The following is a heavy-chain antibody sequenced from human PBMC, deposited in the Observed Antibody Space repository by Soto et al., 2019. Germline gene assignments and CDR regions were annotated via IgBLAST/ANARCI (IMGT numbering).Heavy chain of an antibody. J-gene: IGHJ3*02. V-gene: IGHV1-8*01. CDR2: MNPNSGNT. Sequence: GASVKVSCKASGYTFTSYDINWVRQATGQGLEWMGWMNPNSGNTGYAQKFQGRVTMTRNTSISTAYMELSSLRSEDTAVYYCARVSSIAARPSSLLDAFDIWGQGAMVTVSS. CDR3: ARVSSIAARPSSLLDAFDI. D-gene: IGHD6-6*01. CDR1: GYTFTSYD.